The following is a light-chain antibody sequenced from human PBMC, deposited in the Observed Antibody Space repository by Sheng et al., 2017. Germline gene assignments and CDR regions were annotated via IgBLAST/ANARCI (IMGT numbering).Light chain of an antibody. V-gene: IGKV1-5*03. CDR1: HSISTW. CDR3: QQYNTYLT. Sequence: DIQMTQSPSTLSASVGDRVTITCRASHSISTWLAWYQQKPGKAPNLLIYKASSLESGVPSRFSGSGSGTEFTLTISSLQPDDFATYYCQQYNTYLTFGQGPRWKSN. J-gene: IGKJ1*01. CDR2: KAS.